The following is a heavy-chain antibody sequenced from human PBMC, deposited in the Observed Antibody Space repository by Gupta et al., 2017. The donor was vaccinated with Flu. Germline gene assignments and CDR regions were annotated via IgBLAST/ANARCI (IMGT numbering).Heavy chain of an antibody. CDR2: IWYDGSNR. V-gene: IGHV3-33*01. J-gene: IGHJ3*01. CDR1: GFTFGRNG. CDR3: ARWNLGYCSDTGCHGDALDV. D-gene: IGHD2-2*01. Sequence: QVQLVESGGGVVQPGRSLSLSCAASGFTFGRNGMHWVRQGPGKGLEWVAIIWYDGSNRYYADSGKGRFTISRDNSKNTVYLEMNSLRAEDTAVYYCARWNLGYCSDTGCHGDALDVWGQGTMVTVST.